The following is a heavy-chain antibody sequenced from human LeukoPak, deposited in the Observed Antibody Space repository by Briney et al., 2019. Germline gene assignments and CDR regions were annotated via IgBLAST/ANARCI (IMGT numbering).Heavy chain of an antibody. J-gene: IGHJ6*02. V-gene: IGHV3-66*01. CDR1: GFTVSSNY. CDR3: ARSKPPAVKDYYGLDV. D-gene: IGHD6-13*01. Sequence: PGGSLRLSCAASGFTVSSNYMNWVRQAPGKGLEWVSAIYSGGSTYYVDSVKGRFTISRDNSKNTLYLQMNSLRAEDTAMYFCARSKPPAVKDYYGLDVWGQGTTVTVSS. CDR2: IYSGGST.